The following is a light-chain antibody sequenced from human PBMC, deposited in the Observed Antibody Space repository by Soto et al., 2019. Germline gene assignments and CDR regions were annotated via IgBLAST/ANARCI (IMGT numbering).Light chain of an antibody. Sequence: DIQMTQSPSSLSASVGDRVTITCRASQSISSYLNWYQQKPGKAPKLLIYAASSLQSGLPSRFSGSGSGTDITLTISSLQPEDFATYYCQQSYSTPFTFGPGTKVDIK. V-gene: IGKV1-39*01. CDR1: QSISSY. J-gene: IGKJ3*01. CDR3: QQSYSTPFT. CDR2: AAS.